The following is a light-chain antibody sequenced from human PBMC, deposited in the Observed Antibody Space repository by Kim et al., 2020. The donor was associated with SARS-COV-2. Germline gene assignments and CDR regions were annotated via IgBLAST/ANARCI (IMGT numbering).Light chain of an antibody. CDR3: AAWDDSLSGWV. Sequence: GQRVTISCSGSSANIGSNYLYWYQQLPGTAPKLLIYRNNQRPSGVPDRFSGSTSGTTAALAISGLRPEDDADYYCAAWDDSLSGWVFGGGTQLTVL. CDR2: RNN. CDR1: SANIGSNY. V-gene: IGLV1-47*01. J-gene: IGLJ3*02.